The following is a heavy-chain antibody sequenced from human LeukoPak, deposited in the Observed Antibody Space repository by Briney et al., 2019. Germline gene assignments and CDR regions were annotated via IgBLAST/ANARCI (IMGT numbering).Heavy chain of an antibody. J-gene: IGHJ4*02. CDR3: ARTGGSSSFDY. V-gene: IGHV3-7*03. D-gene: IGHD6-6*01. Sequence: GGSLRLSCAASGFTFSSYWMSWVRQAPGKGLEWVANIRQDGSVQNYVDSVKGRFTISRDNPKNSVYLQMNSLRAEDTAVYYCARTGGSSSFDYWGQGTLVTVSS. CDR1: GFTFSSYW. CDR2: IRQDGSVQ.